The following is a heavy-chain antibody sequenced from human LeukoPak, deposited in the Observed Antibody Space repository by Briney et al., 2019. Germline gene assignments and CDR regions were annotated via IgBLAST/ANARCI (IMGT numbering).Heavy chain of an antibody. Sequence: SETLSLTCTVSGGSISSYYWSWIRQPPGKGLEWIGYIYYSGSTNYNPSLKSRVTMSVDTSKNQFSLKLSSVTAADTAVYYCAREPITIFGVVTTDAFDIWGQGTMVTVSS. CDR2: IYYSGST. V-gene: IGHV4-59*12. CDR1: GGSISSYY. J-gene: IGHJ3*02. D-gene: IGHD3-3*01. CDR3: AREPITIFGVVTTDAFDI.